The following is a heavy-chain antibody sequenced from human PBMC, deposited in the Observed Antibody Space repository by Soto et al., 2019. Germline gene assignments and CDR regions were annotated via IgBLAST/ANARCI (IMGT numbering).Heavy chain of an antibody. CDR1: GGSISSGGYY. Sequence: QVQLQESGPGLVKPSQTLSLTCTVSGGSISSGGYYWSWIRQHPGKGLEWIGYIYHSGTTYYNPSRRSRVTMSVDKSKNQFPLKLTSVTAADTAVYYCASVSGNQLPGWFDPWGQGTLVTVSS. V-gene: IGHV4-31*03. CDR2: IYHSGTT. D-gene: IGHD2-2*01. CDR3: ASVSGNQLPGWFDP. J-gene: IGHJ5*02.